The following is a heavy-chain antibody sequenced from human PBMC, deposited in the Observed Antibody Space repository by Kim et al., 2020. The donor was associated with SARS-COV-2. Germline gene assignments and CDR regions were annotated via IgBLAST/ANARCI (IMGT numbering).Heavy chain of an antibody. Sequence: GGSLRLSCAASGFTFGDYAMHWVRQAPGKGLEWVSGISWNSGSIGYADSVKGRFTISRDNAKNSLYLQMNSLRAEDTALYYCAKDIAAAGTYGMDVWGQGTTVTVSS. CDR2: ISWNSGSI. J-gene: IGHJ6*02. CDR1: GFTFGDYA. V-gene: IGHV3-9*01. D-gene: IGHD6-13*01. CDR3: AKDIAAAGTYGMDV.